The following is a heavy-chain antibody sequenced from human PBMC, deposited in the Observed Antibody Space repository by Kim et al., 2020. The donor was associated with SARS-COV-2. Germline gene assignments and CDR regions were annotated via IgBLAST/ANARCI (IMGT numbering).Heavy chain of an antibody. Sequence: SVKVSCKASGGTFSSYAISWVRQAPGQGLEWMGGIIPIFGTANYAQKFQGRVTITADESTSTAYMELSSLRSEDTAVYYCARGKYYDILTGYPWRDNWFDPWGQGTLVTVSS. CDR2: IIPIFGTA. CDR3: ARGKYYDILTGYPWRDNWFDP. D-gene: IGHD3-9*01. J-gene: IGHJ5*02. CDR1: GGTFSSYA. V-gene: IGHV1-69*13.